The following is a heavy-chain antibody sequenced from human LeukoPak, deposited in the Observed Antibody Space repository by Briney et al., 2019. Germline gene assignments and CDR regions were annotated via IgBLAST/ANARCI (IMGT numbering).Heavy chain of an antibody. V-gene: IGHV3-9*01. Sequence: GGSLRLSCAASGFTFDDYAMHWVRQAPGKGLEWVTGISWNSGSIGYADSVKGRFTISRDNAKNSLYLQMNSLRAEDTALYYCAKDMDRTGWYFQHWGQGTLVTVSS. CDR1: GFTFDDYA. CDR2: ISWNSGSI. J-gene: IGHJ1*01. CDR3: AKDMDRTGWYFQH. D-gene: IGHD1-1*01.